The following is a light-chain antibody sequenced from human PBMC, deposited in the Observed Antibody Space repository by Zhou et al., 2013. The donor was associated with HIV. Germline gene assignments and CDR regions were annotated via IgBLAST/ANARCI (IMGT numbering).Light chain of an antibody. J-gene: IGKJ1*01. CDR2: KAS. Sequence: DIQMTQSPSTLSASVGDRVTITCRASQTISTWLAWYQQKPGKAPKLLIYKASSLQSGVPLRFSGSGSGTEFTLTISSLQPDDFATYYCQHYNNYSPWPFGHGTKVEIK. CDR1: QTISTW. V-gene: IGKV1-5*03. CDR3: QHYNNYSPWP.